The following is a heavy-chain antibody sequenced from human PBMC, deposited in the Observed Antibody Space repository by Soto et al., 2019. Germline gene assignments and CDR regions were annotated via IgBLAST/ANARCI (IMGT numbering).Heavy chain of an antibody. V-gene: IGHV1-18*01. Sequence: QVQLVQSGAEVKKPGASVKVSCKASGYTFTSYGISWVRQAPGQGLEWMGWINAYNGNTKYAQKLQGRFTMTTDTSTSPAYMELRSLRSDDTAGYYCARDQAMAQFDYWGQGTLVTVSS. CDR2: INAYNGNT. CDR3: ARDQAMAQFDY. D-gene: IGHD5-18*01. CDR1: GYTFTSYG. J-gene: IGHJ4*02.